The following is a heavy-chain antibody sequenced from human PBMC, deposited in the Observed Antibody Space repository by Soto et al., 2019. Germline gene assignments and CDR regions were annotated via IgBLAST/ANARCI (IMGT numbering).Heavy chain of an antibody. CDR3: ARDHLWFGETKGYYYGMDV. Sequence: LSLTCTVSGGSVSSGSYYWSWIRQPPGKGLEWIGYIYYSGSTNYNPSLESRVTISVDTSKNQFSLKLSSVTAADTAVYYCARDHLWFGETKGYYYGMDVWGQGTTVTVSS. CDR2: IYYSGST. J-gene: IGHJ6*02. D-gene: IGHD3-10*01. V-gene: IGHV4-61*01. CDR1: GGSVSSGSYY.